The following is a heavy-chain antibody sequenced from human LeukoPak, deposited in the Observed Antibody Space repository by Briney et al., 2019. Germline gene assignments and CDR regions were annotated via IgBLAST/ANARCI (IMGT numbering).Heavy chain of an antibody. J-gene: IGHJ6*04. Sequence: GGSLRLSCAASGFTFSSYEMNWVRQAPGKGLERVSYISSSGSTIYYADSVKGRFTISRDNAKNSLYLQMNSLRAEDTAVYYCAKGARYSISSGILFGIHYRDVWGKGTTVTVSS. CDR1: GFTFSSYE. CDR3: AKGARYSISSGILFGIHYRDV. CDR2: ISSSGSTI. D-gene: IGHD6-6*01. V-gene: IGHV3-48*03.